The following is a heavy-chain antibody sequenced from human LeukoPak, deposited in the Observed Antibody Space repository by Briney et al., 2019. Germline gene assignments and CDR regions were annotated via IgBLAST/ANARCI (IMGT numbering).Heavy chain of an antibody. V-gene: IGHV3-23*01. CDR1: GFTFSSYA. J-gene: IGHJ6*02. Sequence: GGSLRLSCAASGFTFSSYAMSWVRQAPGKGLEWVSAISGSGGSTYYADSVKGRFTISRDNSKNTLYLQMNRLRAEDTAVYYCARASYYDSSGYYNDYYYYGMDVWGQGTTVTVSS. D-gene: IGHD3-22*01. CDR2: ISGSGGST. CDR3: ARASYYDSSGYYNDYYYYGMDV.